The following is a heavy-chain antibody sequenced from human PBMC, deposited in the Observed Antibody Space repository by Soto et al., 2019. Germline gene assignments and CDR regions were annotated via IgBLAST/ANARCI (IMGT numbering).Heavy chain of an antibody. V-gene: IGHV3-49*03. Sequence: GGSLRLSCTASGFTFGDYAMSWFRQAPGKGLEWVGFIRSKAYGGTTEYAASVKGRFTISRDDSKSIAYLQMNSLKTEDTAVYYCTRDRSLAAAGTSNLYYWGQGTLVTVSS. CDR2: IRSKAYGGTT. CDR1: GFTFGDYA. CDR3: TRDRSLAAAGTSNLYY. D-gene: IGHD6-13*01. J-gene: IGHJ4*02.